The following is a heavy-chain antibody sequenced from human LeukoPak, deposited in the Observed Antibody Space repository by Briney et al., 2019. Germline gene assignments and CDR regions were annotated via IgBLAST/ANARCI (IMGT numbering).Heavy chain of an antibody. CDR3: TRLQTIHCSSTSCYLYGMDV. V-gene: IGHV3-73*01. CDR2: IRSKANSYAT. J-gene: IGHJ6*04. CDR1: GFTISGSA. D-gene: IGHD2-2*01. Sequence: GGSLRLSCAASGFTISGSAMHWVRQASGKGLEWVGRIRSKANSYATAYAASVKGRFTISRDDSKNTAYLQMNSLKTEDTAVYYCTRLQTIHCSSTSCYLYGMDVWGKGTTVTVSS.